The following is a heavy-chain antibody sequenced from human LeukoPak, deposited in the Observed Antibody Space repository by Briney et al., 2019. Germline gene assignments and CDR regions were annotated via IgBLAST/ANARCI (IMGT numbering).Heavy chain of an antibody. V-gene: IGHV4-4*07. CDR3: AGLRNKYCSSTSCCGYYYYYYMDV. CDR2: IYTSGST. D-gene: IGHD2-2*01. J-gene: IGHJ6*03. CDR1: GGSISSYY. Sequence: PSETLSLTCTVSGGSISSYYWSWIRQPAGKGLEWIGRIYTSGSTNYNPSLKSRVTMSVDTSKNQFSLKLSSVTAADTAVYYCAGLRNKYCSSTSCCGYYYYYYMDVWGKGTTVTISS.